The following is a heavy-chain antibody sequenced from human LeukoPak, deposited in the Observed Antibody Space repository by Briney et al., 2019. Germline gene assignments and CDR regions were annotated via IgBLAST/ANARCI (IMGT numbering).Heavy chain of an antibody. CDR3: AREVGYCSGGSCYTKHLDDY. J-gene: IGHJ4*02. Sequence: PGGSLRLSCVASGFSFSTYSMNWIRQAPGKGLEWVSVISGNGDNTYYADSVKGRFTISRDNSKNTLYLQVNSLRAEDTAVYYCAREVGYCSGGSCYTKHLDDYWGQGTLVTVSS. D-gene: IGHD2-15*01. CDR1: GFSFSTYS. V-gene: IGHV3-23*01. CDR2: ISGNGDNT.